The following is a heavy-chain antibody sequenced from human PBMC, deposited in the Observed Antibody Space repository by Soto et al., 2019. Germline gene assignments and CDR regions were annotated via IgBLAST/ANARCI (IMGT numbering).Heavy chain of an antibody. CDR1: GGSISSYY. D-gene: IGHD5-18*01. CDR2: IYYSGST. CDR3: ARGSPGTAMVLDGMEV. Sequence: PSETLSLTCTVSGGSISSYYWSWIRQPPGKGLEWIGYIYYSGSTNYNPSLKSRVTISVDTSKNQVCLKLSSVTAADAAVYYCARGSPGTAMVLDGMEVWGQGTTVTAAS. V-gene: IGHV4-59*01. J-gene: IGHJ6*02.